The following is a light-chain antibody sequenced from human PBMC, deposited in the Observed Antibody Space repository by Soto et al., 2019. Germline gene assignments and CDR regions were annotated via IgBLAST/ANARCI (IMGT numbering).Light chain of an antibody. Sequence: DIQMPQSPSSLSASVGDRVTVSCRASQSISNFLNWYQQKPGKAPKLLIYGASSLQSGVPSRFSGSGSGTDFTLTISGLQPEDFATYYCQQSYSAPPITFGQGTRLEIK. V-gene: IGKV1-39*01. CDR3: QQSYSAPPIT. CDR1: QSISNF. CDR2: GAS. J-gene: IGKJ5*01.